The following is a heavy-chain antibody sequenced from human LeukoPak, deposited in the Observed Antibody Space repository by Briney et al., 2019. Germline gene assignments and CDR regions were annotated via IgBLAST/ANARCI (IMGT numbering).Heavy chain of an antibody. CDR3: ATGGYFLDY. CDR1: GFTFSNAW. D-gene: IGHD3-9*01. J-gene: IGHJ4*02. V-gene: IGHV3-15*01. Sequence: GGSLRLSCAASGFTFSNAWMNWVRQAPGKGPEWVGRIKSQVDGGTIDYAAPVKGRFTISRDDSKNTVHLQMNSLEIEDTAVYYCATGGYFLDYWGQGTLVTVSS. CDR2: IKSQVDGGTI.